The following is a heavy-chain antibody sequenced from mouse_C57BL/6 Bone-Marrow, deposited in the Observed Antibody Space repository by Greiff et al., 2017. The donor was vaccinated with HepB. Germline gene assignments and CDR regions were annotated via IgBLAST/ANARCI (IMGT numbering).Heavy chain of an antibody. CDR1: GYSITSGYY. CDR3: ARDGYYFDY. CDR2: ISYDGSN. V-gene: IGHV3-6*01. J-gene: IGHJ2*01. D-gene: IGHD2-2*01. Sequence: EVQLVESGPGLVKPSQSLSLTCSVTGYSITSGYYWNWIRQFPGNKLEWMGYISYDGSNNYNPSLKNRISITRDTSKNQFFLKLNSVTTEDTATYYCARDGYYFDYWCQGTTLTVSS.